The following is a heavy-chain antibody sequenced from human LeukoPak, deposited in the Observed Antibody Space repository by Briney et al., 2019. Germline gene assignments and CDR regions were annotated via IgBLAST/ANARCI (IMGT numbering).Heavy chain of an antibody. CDR3: ARCSTPHWIFDAFDI. Sequence: ASVKVSCKASGYTFTGHYMHWVRQAPGQGPEWMGWINPNSGGTNYAQKLQGRVTMTRDTSISTAYMELSGLRPDDTAVYYCARCSTPHWIFDAFDIWGQGTMVTVSS. V-gene: IGHV1-2*02. CDR1: GYTFTGHY. CDR2: INPNSGGT. D-gene: IGHD1-1*01. J-gene: IGHJ3*02.